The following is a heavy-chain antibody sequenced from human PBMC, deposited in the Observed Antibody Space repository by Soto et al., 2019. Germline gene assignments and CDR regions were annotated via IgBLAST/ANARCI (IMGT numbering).Heavy chain of an antibody. D-gene: IGHD6-19*01. CDR2: INPNSGGT. CDR1: GYTFTDYY. Sequence: ASVKVSCKASGYTFTDYYIHWVRQAPGQGLEWMGWINPNSGGTNYAQKFQGRVTMTRDTSISTAYMELSRLTSDDTAVYYCVRGRAVAGINDEAFDLWGQGTMVTVSS. CDR3: VRGRAVAGINDEAFDL. V-gene: IGHV1-2*02. J-gene: IGHJ3*01.